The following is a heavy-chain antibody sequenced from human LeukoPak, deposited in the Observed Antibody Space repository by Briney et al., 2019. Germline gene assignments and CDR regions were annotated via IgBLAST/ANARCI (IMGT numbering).Heavy chain of an antibody. CDR2: FDPEEAKM. J-gene: IGHJ4*02. CDR1: GNSLSELS. V-gene: IGHV1-24*01. CDR3: TTRSGDFWSGFVN. D-gene: IGHD3-3*01. Sequence: ASVKVSCKDSGNSLSELSIQWVRQAPGKGLECMGGFDPEEAKMVYAQNFQGRVTMTEDTSTQTAYMELSGLTSDDTAVYYCTTRSGDFWSGFVNWGQGSLVTVSS.